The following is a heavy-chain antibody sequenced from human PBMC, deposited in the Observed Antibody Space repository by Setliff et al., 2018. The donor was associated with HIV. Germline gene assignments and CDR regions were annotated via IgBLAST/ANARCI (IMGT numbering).Heavy chain of an antibody. CDR3: ASPRSAGTYQGAFYYFLDV. V-gene: IGHV1-69*13. J-gene: IGHJ6*03. CDR1: GGTFNSYA. CDR2: FLAVLRKP. D-gene: IGHD2-15*01. Sequence: GASVKVSCKASGGTFNSYAFTWVRQAPGQGLEWMGDFLAVLRKPTYAQKFQGRLTIIAGESTSTAYMELSDLRSEDTAVYYCASPRSAGTYQGAFYYFLDVWGRGTTVTVSS.